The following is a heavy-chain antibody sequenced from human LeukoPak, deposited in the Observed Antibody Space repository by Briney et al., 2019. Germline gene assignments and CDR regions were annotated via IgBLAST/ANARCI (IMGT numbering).Heavy chain of an antibody. J-gene: IGHJ4*02. V-gene: IGHV3-23*01. CDR3: AKGVDTRRRIGMRVVVTYYFDY. D-gene: IGHD3-22*01. CDR2: INDSGGST. Sequence: GASLRLSCAASGFTFSSYAMSWVRQAPGKGLEWVSGINDSGGSTYYADSVKGRFTISRDNSKNTLYLQMKSLRAEDTAVYYCAKGVDTRRRIGMRVVVTYYFDYWGQGTLVAVSS. CDR1: GFTFSSYA.